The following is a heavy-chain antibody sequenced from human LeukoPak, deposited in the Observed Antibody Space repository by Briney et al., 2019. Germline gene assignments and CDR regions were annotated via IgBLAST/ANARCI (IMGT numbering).Heavy chain of an antibody. Sequence: GGSLRLSCAASGFTFSTYWMHWVRQVPGKGLVWVSRISSDGTNANYADSVKGRFTISRDNSKNTLYLQMNSLRAEDTAVYYCAKDRYYYDSSGYPDYWGQGTLVTVSS. J-gene: IGHJ4*02. CDR3: AKDRYYYDSSGYPDY. D-gene: IGHD3-22*01. CDR2: ISSDGTNA. V-gene: IGHV3-74*01. CDR1: GFTFSTYW.